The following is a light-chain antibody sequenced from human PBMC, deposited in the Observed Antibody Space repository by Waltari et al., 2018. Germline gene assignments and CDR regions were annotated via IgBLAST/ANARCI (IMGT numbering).Light chain of an antibody. J-gene: IGKJ2*01. V-gene: IGKV1-39*01. CDR3: QQSYSTLVT. Sequence: DIQMTQSPSSLSASVGDRVTITCRASQNINNYLNWYQQKPGKAPKLLIYAASRLQSGVPSRFSGNGFGTDLTLTISSLQPEDFATYYCQQSYSTLVTFGQGTKLEIK. CDR2: AAS. CDR1: QNINNY.